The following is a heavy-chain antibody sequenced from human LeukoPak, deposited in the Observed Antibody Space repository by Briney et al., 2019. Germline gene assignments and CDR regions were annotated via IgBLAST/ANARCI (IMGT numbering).Heavy chain of an antibody. CDR3: AKDGWYSSSWAKLNWFDP. V-gene: IGHV3-23*01. CDR1: GFTFSSYA. Sequence: GGSLRLSCAASGFTFSSYAMSWVRQAPGKGLEWVSAISGSGGSTYYADSVKGRFTISRDNSKNTLYLQMNSLRAEDTAVYYCAKDGWYSSSWAKLNWFDPWGQGTLVTVSS. D-gene: IGHD6-13*01. CDR2: ISGSGGST. J-gene: IGHJ5*02.